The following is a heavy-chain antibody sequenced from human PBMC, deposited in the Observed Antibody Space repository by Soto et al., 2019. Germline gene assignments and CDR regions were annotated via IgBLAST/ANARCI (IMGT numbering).Heavy chain of an antibody. Sequence: GGSLRLSCAASGFTFSSSAMSWVRQAPGKGLEWVSAISGRGGSTYYADSVKGRFTISRDNYKNTLYLLMNSLKAENTAVYYGANGQQLAIYYGYYGMDVWGQGTTVTVSS. CDR3: ANGQQLAIYYGYYGMDV. D-gene: IGHD6-13*01. CDR1: GFTFSSSA. J-gene: IGHJ6*02. V-gene: IGHV3-23*01. CDR2: ISGRGGST.